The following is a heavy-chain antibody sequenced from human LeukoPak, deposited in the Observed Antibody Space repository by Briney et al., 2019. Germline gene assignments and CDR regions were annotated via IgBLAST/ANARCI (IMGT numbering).Heavy chain of an antibody. J-gene: IGHJ4*02. CDR3: ARSADFNYVWGSYRPRGDYFDY. V-gene: IGHV4-39*07. Sequence: PSETLSLTCTVSGGSISSSSYYWGWIRQPPGKGLEWIGSIYYSGSTYYNPSLKSRVTISVDTSKNQFSLKLSSVTAADTAVYYCARSADFNYVWGSYRPRGDYFDYWGQGTLVTVSS. D-gene: IGHD3-16*02. CDR1: GGSISSSSYY. CDR2: IYYSGST.